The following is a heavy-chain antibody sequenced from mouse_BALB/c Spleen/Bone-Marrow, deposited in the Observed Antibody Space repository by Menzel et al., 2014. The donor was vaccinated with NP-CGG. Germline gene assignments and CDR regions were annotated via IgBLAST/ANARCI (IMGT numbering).Heavy chain of an antibody. J-gene: IGHJ3*01. CDR1: GYTFTNYY. CDR2: ITPSNGGS. CDR3: SREGAY. Sequence: QVQLKQSGAELVKPGASVKLSCKASGYTFTNYYTYWVKQRPGQGLEWIGEITPSNGGSNFIEKFKNKATLTVDKSSSTAYMQLSSLTSEDSAVYYCSREGAYWGQGTLVTVSA. V-gene: IGHV1S81*02.